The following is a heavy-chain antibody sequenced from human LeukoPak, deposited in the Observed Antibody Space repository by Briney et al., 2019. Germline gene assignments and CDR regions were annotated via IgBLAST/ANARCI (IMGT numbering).Heavy chain of an antibody. V-gene: IGHV3-30*18. Sequence: GGSLRLSCVASGFTFRSYGMHWVRQAPGKGLEWVALISPDGSDNYYADSAKGRFTTSRDNSKNTLYLQMNSLRAEDTAVYYCAKDLIGGSPGGVDYWGQGTLVTVSS. D-gene: IGHD1-26*01. CDR3: AKDLIGGSPGGVDY. CDR1: GFTFRSYG. J-gene: IGHJ4*02. CDR2: ISPDGSDN.